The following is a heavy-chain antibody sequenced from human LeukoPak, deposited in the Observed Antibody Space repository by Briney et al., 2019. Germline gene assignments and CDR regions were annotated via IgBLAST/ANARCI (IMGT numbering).Heavy chain of an antibody. CDR2: IDWDDDK. CDR3: ARTYCSGGSCHSLDY. CDR1: GFSLNTRGMC. Sequence: SGPALVRPTQTLTLTCTFSGFSLNTRGMCVSWIRQPPGKALEWLTRIDWDDDKYYSPSLKTRLTISKDTSKNQVVLTMTNMDPVDTATYYCARTYCSGGSCHSLDYWGQGTLVTVSS. J-gene: IGHJ4*02. V-gene: IGHV2-70*11. D-gene: IGHD2-15*01.